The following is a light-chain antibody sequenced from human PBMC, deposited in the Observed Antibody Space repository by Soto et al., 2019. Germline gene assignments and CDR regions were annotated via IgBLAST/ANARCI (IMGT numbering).Light chain of an antibody. J-gene: IGLJ1*01. Sequence: QSALTQPPSASGSPGQSVTISCTGTSSDVGGYNYVAWYQQYPGKAPKLMIYEVNKRPSGFPDRFSGSKSGNTASLTVSGLQAEDEADYYCSSYGGYDNYVFGTGTKLTVL. CDR1: SSDVGGYNY. CDR3: SSYGGYDNYV. CDR2: EVN. V-gene: IGLV2-8*01.